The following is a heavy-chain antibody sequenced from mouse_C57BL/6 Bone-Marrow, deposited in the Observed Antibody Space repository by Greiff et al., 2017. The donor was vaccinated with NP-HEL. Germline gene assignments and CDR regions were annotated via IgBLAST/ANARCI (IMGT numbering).Heavy chain of an antibody. CDR2: IHPNSGST. V-gene: IGHV1-64*01. Sequence: QVQLQQPGAELVKPGASVKLSCKASGYTFTSYWMHWVKQRPGQGLEWIGMIHPNSGSTNYNEKFKSKATLTVDKSSSTAYMQLSSLTSEDSAVYYCARSNYYYGSSFFHFDYWGQGTTLTVSS. CDR1: GYTFTSYW. D-gene: IGHD1-1*01. CDR3: ARSNYYYGSSFFHFDY. J-gene: IGHJ2*01.